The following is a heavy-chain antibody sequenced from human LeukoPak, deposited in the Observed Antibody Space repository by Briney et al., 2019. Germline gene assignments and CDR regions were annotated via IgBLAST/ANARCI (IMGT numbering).Heavy chain of an antibody. CDR1: RFTFTIYT. Sequence: GGSPRLSCADCRFTFTIYTMNWVRQAPGKGLEWASGISGNAVITYYADSVKGRFTISRENSKNTLYLHMDRLGTEDTAVYYCASMPSTEIYYFSYMDVWGKGTTVTVSS. J-gene: IGHJ6*03. CDR3: ASMPSTEIYYFSYMDV. D-gene: IGHD2-2*01. CDR2: ISGNAVIT. V-gene: IGHV3-23*01.